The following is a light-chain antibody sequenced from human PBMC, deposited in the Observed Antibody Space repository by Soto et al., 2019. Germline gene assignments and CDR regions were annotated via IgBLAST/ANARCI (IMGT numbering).Light chain of an antibody. V-gene: IGKV3-20*01. J-gene: IGKJ1*01. CDR2: GAS. CDR1: QSVSSNY. Sequence: EIVLTQSPGTLSLSPGERVTLSCRASQSVSSNYLAWYQQKPGQAPRLLIQGASSMDTDIPARFSGSGSGTDFTLSISRLEPEDFAMYYCQQYGSSPWTFGQGTKVEIK. CDR3: QQYGSSPWT.